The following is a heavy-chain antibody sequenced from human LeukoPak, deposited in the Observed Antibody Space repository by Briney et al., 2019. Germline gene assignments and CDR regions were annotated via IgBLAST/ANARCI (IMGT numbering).Heavy chain of an antibody. J-gene: IGHJ6*03. V-gene: IGHV3-23*01. Sequence: GGSLRLSCAASGFTFSSYGMSWVRQAPGKGLEWVSAISGSGGSTYYADSVKGRFTISRDNSKNTLYLQMNSLRAEDTAVYYCAKVATTVTTFTYYYMDVWGKGTTVTISS. CDR1: GFTFSSYG. CDR2: ISGSGGST. D-gene: IGHD4-17*01. CDR3: AKVATTVTTFTYYYMDV.